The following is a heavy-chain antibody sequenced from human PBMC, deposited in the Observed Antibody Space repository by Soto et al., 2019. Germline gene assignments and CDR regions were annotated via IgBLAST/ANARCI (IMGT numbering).Heavy chain of an antibody. Sequence: ASVKVSCKASGYTFTSSGISWVRQAPGQGLEWMGWISAYNGKTNYAQKLQGRVTMTTDTSTSTANMELRSLSAGDTAVYYCAIGGGQIYYSGMDVWGQGTTVTVSS. CDR3: AIGGGQIYYSGMDV. D-gene: IGHD3-3*01. J-gene: IGHJ6*02. V-gene: IGHV1-18*01. CDR1: GYTFTSSG. CDR2: ISAYNGKT.